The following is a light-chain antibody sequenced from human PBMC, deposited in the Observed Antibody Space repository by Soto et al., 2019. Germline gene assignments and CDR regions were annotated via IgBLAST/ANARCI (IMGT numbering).Light chain of an antibody. J-gene: IGKJ4*01. CDR1: QSISSY. V-gene: IGKV1-39*01. Sequence: VDREPITCRSSQSISSYLNWYQQKLGKAPKLLIYAASSLQTGVPSRFRGSGSGTDFTLTISSLQPEDFAPYYCHQSYSTPLPLGGGTKVDI. CDR3: HQSYSTPLP. CDR2: AAS.